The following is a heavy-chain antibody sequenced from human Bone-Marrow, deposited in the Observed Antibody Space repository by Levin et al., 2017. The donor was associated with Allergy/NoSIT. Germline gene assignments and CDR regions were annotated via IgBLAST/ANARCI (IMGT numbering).Heavy chain of an antibody. V-gene: IGHV3-9*01. CDR1: GFTFDDYV. CDR3: ARSRALAVVGKVYRNGMDV. Sequence: GGSLRLSCAASGFTFDDYVMHWVRQAPGKGLEWVASISWDSDTIGYADSVKGRFTLSRDNGRNSLFLQMNSLGPEDTALYYCARSRALAVVGKVYRNGMDVWGQGTTVTVSS. J-gene: IGHJ6*02. D-gene: IGHD6-19*01. CDR2: ISWDSDTI.